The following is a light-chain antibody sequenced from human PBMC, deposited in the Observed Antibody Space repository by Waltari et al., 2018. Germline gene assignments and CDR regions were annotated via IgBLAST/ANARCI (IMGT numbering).Light chain of an antibody. Sequence: EIVFTQSPATLSLSPGERAPLACRASQIIGTYLAWYQQKPGQAPRLLMYDASHRASGTPVRISGSASGTDFTLAISSLEPEDFAVYYCQHRSARPMYTFGQGTKLEIK. V-gene: IGKV3-11*01. CDR1: QIIGTY. J-gene: IGKJ2*01. CDR2: DAS. CDR3: QHRSARPMYT.